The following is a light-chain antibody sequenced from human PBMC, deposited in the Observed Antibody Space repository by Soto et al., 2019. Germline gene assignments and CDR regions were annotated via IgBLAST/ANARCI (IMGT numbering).Light chain of an antibody. CDR3: SSFSGTNNYV. CDR1: SSDVGDYNF. Sequence: QSALTQPPSASGSPGQSVTISCTGTSSDVGDYNFVSWYQQHPGKAPKLMIYEVSARPSGVPDRFSGSKSGNTASLTVSGLRAEDAADYYCSSFSGTNNYVFGTGTKVTVL. J-gene: IGLJ1*01. CDR2: EVS. V-gene: IGLV2-8*01.